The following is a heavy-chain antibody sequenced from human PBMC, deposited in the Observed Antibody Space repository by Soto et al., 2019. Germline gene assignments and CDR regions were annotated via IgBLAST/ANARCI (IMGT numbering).Heavy chain of an antibody. CDR1: GYTFTSYG. J-gene: IGHJ2*01. Sequence: QVQLVQSGAEVKKPGASVKVSCKASGYTFTSYGITWVRQAPGQGLEWMGWISAYNGNTNHAQKLQGRVIMTTDTSTSTAYMELRSLRSDDTAVYYCARGSRNGDYLVDWYFDLWGRGTLVTVSS. CDR3: ARGSRNGDYLVDWYFDL. CDR2: ISAYNGNT. D-gene: IGHD4-17*01. V-gene: IGHV1-18*04.